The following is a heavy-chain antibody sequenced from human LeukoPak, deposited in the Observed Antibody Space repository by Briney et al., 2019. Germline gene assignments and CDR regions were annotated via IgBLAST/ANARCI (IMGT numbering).Heavy chain of an antibody. CDR3: AKDYVYSSGWWTLTANYYYYYMDV. Sequence: QPGGSLRLSCAASGFTVSSNYMSWVRQAPGKGLEWVSVMYSGGSTFYADSVKGRFTISRDNSKNTLYLQMNSLRAEDTAVYYCAKDYVYSSGWWTLTANYYYYYMDVWGKGTTVTISS. CDR1: GFTVSSNY. J-gene: IGHJ6*03. CDR2: MYSGGST. D-gene: IGHD6-19*01. V-gene: IGHV3-53*05.